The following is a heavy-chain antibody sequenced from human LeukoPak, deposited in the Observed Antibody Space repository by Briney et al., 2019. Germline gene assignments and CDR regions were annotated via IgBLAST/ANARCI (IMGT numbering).Heavy chain of an antibody. CDR1: GYTFTSYA. Sequence: ASVEVSCKASGYTFTSYAMHWVRQAPGQRLEWMGWINAGNGNTKYSQKFQGRVTITRDTSASTAYMELSSLRSDDTAIYYCARDGGSTFLDFDFWGQGTLVTVSS. D-gene: IGHD2-15*01. CDR3: ARDGGSTFLDFDF. CDR2: INAGNGNT. V-gene: IGHV1-3*01. J-gene: IGHJ4*02.